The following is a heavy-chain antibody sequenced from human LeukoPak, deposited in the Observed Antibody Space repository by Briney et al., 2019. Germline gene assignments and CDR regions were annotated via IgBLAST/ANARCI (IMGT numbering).Heavy chain of an antibody. CDR3: AKSSGFSRFYFDY. CDR1: GFTVSSKY. CDR2: IYSGGST. V-gene: IGHV3-66*01. Sequence: GGSLRLSCAASGFTVSSKYMSWVRQAPGKGLEWVSVIYSGGSTYYADSVKGRFTISRDNSKNTLYLQMNSLRAEDTAVYYCAKSSGFSRFYFDYWGQGTLVTVSS. D-gene: IGHD2/OR15-2a*01. J-gene: IGHJ4*02.